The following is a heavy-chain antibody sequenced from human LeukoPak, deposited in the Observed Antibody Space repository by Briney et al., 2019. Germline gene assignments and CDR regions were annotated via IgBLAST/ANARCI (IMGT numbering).Heavy chain of an antibody. D-gene: IGHD1-26*01. Sequence: GGSLRLSCAASGFTFSSYWMHWVRHAPGKGLVWVSRISKDGSSTYYADSVKGRFTISRDNAKNTLYLQMNSLRAEDTAVYYCARDEVGVGATHDYWGQGTLVTVSS. J-gene: IGHJ4*02. CDR2: ISKDGSST. V-gene: IGHV3-74*01. CDR1: GFTFSSYW. CDR3: ARDEVGVGATHDY.